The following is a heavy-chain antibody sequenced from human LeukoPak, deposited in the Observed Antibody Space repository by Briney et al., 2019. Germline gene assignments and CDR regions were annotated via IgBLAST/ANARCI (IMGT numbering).Heavy chain of an antibody. D-gene: IGHD3-3*01. CDR1: GFSFDNYA. J-gene: IGHJ4*02. CDR2: IKQDGSEK. CDR3: ARSPGTRITIFGVVNSYYFDF. Sequence: PGGSLRLSCAASGFSFDNYAMSWVRQAPGKGLEWVANIKQDGSEKYYVDSVKGRFTISRDNAQNSLYLQMNSLRAEDTAVYYCARSPGTRITIFGVVNSYYFDFWGQGTLVTVSS. V-gene: IGHV3-7*01.